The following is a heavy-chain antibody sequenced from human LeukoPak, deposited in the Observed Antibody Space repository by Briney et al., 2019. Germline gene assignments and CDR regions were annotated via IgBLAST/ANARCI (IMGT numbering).Heavy chain of an antibody. Sequence: GGSLRLSCAASGFTFDDYGLSWVRQAPGKGLEWVANIKQDGSEKYYVDSVKGRFTISRDNAKNSLYLQMNTLRAEDTALYYCARSSNRHFESWGQGTFVSVSS. CDR3: ARSSNRHFES. D-gene: IGHD4-11*01. CDR1: GFTFDDYG. V-gene: IGHV3-7*03. J-gene: IGHJ4*02. CDR2: IKQDGSEK.